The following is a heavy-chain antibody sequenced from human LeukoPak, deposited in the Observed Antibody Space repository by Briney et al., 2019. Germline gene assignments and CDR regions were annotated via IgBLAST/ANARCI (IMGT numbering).Heavy chain of an antibody. Sequence: SETLSLTCTVSGVSISSSSYYWGWIRQPPGKGLEWIGSIYYSGSTYYNPSLKSRVTISVDTSKNQFSLKLSSVTAADTAVYYCASPGKYSSGWYVDYWGQGTLVTVSS. J-gene: IGHJ4*02. D-gene: IGHD6-19*01. V-gene: IGHV4-39*01. CDR1: GVSISSSSYY. CDR3: ASPGKYSSGWYVDY. CDR2: IYYSGST.